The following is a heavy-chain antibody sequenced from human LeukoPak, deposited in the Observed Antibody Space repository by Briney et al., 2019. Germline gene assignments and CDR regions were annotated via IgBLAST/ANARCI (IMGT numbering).Heavy chain of an antibody. Sequence: GGSLRLSCAASGFTFSSYWMHWVRQVPGRGLVWVSRVNSDGFSTSYADSVKGRFTISRDNAKNTLYLQMNSLRAEDTAVYYCAKDRGGYCSSTSCYPGDYWGQGTLVTVSS. CDR2: VNSDGFST. D-gene: IGHD2-2*01. V-gene: IGHV3-74*01. J-gene: IGHJ4*02. CDR3: AKDRGGYCSSTSCYPGDY. CDR1: GFTFSSYW.